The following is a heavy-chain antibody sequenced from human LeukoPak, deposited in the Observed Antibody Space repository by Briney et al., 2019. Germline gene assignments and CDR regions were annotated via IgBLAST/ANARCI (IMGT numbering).Heavy chain of an antibody. CDR1: GFTLDYFW. CDR3: ARQVEWYWYFDP. V-gene: IGHV3-7*03. CDR2: INQDGSEK. D-gene: IGHD3-3*01. J-gene: IGHJ2*01. Sequence: GGSLRLSCAVSGFTLDYFWMSWVRQAPGKGLEFVAKINQDGSEKYYVESVKGRFTISRNNAKNSLYLQMNSLRAEDTAVYYCARQVEWYWYFDPWGRGTLVTVSS.